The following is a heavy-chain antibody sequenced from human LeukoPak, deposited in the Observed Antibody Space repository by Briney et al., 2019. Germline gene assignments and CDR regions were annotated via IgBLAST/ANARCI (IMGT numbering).Heavy chain of an antibody. CDR3: ARGCGSLSLGY. D-gene: IGHD1-26*01. CDR2: ISGSGSAI. CDR1: GFTFSSYA. Sequence: GGSLRLSCAASGFTFSSYAMSWVRQTPGKGLEWVSYISGSGSAIHYADSVKGRFTISRDNANNSLYLQMNSLRAEDTAVYYCARGCGSLSLGYWGQGTLVAVSS. J-gene: IGHJ4*02. V-gene: IGHV3-48*04.